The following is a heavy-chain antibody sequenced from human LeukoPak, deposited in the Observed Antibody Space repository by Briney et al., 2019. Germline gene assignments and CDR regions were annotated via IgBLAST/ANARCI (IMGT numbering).Heavy chain of an antibody. CDR2: IWYDGSNK. CDR1: GFTFSSYG. CDR3: ARDRGPRGSAMDV. J-gene: IGHJ6*02. V-gene: IGHV3-33*01. Sequence: PGGSLRLSCAASGFTFSSYGMHWVRQAPGKGLEWVAVIWYDGSNKYYADSVKGRFTISRDNPKNTLYLQMNSLRAEDTAVYYCARDRGPRGSAMDVWGQGTTVTVSS. D-gene: IGHD3-10*01.